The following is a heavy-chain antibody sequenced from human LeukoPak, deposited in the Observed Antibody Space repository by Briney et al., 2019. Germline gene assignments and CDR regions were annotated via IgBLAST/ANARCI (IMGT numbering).Heavy chain of an antibody. D-gene: IGHD6-13*01. CDR2: INHSGST. CDR3: ARGRGSSSWFYY. J-gene: IGHJ4*02. V-gene: IGHV4-34*01. CDR1: GFTFSSYT. Sequence: GSLRLSCAASGFTFSSYTMSWIRQPPGKGLEWIGEINHSGSTNYNPSLKSRDTISVDTSKNQFSLKLSSVTAADTAVYYCARGRGSSSWFYYWGQGTLVTVSS.